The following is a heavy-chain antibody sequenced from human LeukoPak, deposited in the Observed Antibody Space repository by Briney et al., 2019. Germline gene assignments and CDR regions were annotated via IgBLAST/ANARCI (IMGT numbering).Heavy chain of an antibody. CDR1: GFTFTYYA. CDR3: AKAGDYSYFDY. CDR2: ISGSGSDGST. Sequence: PGGSLRLSCAAPGFTFTYYAMNWVRQAPGKGLEWVSAISGSGSDGSTYYADSVKGRFTISRDNSKNTLYLQMNSLRAEDTAVYYCAKAGDYSYFDYWGQGTLVTVSS. J-gene: IGHJ4*02. V-gene: IGHV3-23*01. D-gene: IGHD4-11*01.